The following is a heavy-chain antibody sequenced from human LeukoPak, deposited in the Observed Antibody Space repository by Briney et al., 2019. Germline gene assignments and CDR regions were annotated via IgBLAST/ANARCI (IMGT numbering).Heavy chain of an antibody. V-gene: IGHV1-69*01. D-gene: IGHD3-9*01. Sequence: SVKVSCKASGGTFSSYAISWVRQAPGQGLEWMGGIIPIFGTANYAQKFQGRVTVTADESTSTAYMELSSLRSEDTAVYYCARDRSHPDYDILTGKWFDPWGQGTLVTVSS. CDR1: GGTFSSYA. CDR3: ARDRSHPDYDILTGKWFDP. J-gene: IGHJ5*02. CDR2: IIPIFGTA.